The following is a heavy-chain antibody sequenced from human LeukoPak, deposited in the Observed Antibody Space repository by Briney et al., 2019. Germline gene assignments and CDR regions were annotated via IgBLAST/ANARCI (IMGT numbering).Heavy chain of an antibody. CDR2: ISGSGGST. Sequence: GGSLRLSCAASGFTFGSYAMSWVRQAPGKRLEWVSAISGSGGSTYYADSVKGRFTISRDNSKNTLYLQMNSLRAEDTAVYYCAKDPTREDYVWGSYRPRPQVVDYWGQGTLVTVSS. J-gene: IGHJ4*02. V-gene: IGHV3-23*01. CDR1: GFTFGSYA. CDR3: AKDPTREDYVWGSYRPRPQVVDY. D-gene: IGHD3-16*02.